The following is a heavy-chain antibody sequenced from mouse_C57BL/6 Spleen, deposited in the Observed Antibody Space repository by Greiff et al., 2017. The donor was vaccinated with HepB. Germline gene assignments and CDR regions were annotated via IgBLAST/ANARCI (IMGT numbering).Heavy chain of an antibody. CDR1: GYTFTDYY. D-gene: IGHD1-1*01. CDR3: ARSTSVVEGDY. J-gene: IGHJ2*01. CDR2: IGPGSGST. Sequence: VKLVESGAELVKPGASVKISCKASGYTFTDYYINWVKQRPGQGLEWIGKIGPGSGSTYYNEKFRGKATLTADKSSSTAYMQLSGLTSEDSAVYFCARSTSVVEGDYWGQGTTLTVSS. V-gene: IGHV1-77*01.